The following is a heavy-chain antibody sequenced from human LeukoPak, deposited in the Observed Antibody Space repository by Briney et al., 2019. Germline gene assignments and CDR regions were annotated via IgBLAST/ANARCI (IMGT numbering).Heavy chain of an antibody. D-gene: IGHD2-15*01. Sequence: GASVKVSCMASGGTFSSYALSWVRQAPGQGLEWMGGLIPIFGTANYAQKFQGRVTITADESTSTAYMELSSLRSEDTAVYYCARVGGGIENWFDPWGQGTLVTVSS. CDR3: ARVGGGIENWFDP. CDR1: GGTFSSYA. CDR2: LIPIFGTA. J-gene: IGHJ5*02. V-gene: IGHV1-69*13.